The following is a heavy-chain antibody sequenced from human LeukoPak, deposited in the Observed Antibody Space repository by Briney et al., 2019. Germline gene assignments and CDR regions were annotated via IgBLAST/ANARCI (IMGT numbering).Heavy chain of an antibody. D-gene: IGHD2-21*02. CDR2: IRSKVYGGTT. V-gene: IGHV3-49*03. CDR1: GFTFGDYA. J-gene: IGHJ3*02. CDR3: TRASRGDCYSCDAFDI. Sequence: PGGSLRLSCTASGFTFGDYAMSWFRQAPGKGLEWVGFIRSKVYGGTTEYAASVKGRFTISRDDSKSIAYLQMNSLKTEDTAVYYCTRASRGDCYSCDAFDIWGQGTMVTVSS.